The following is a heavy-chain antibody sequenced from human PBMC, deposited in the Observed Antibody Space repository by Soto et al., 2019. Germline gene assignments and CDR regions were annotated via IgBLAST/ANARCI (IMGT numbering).Heavy chain of an antibody. Sequence: QVQLLQSGAEGKKPGASVKVSCKASGYTFTSYGITWVRQAPGQGLEWMGWISAYNGNTTYAQKLQGRVTMTTDTSTSTAYMELRSLRSDDTAVYYCARDPLPGMVYAADYWGQGTLVTVSS. CDR3: ARDPLPGMVYAADY. D-gene: IGHD2-8*01. J-gene: IGHJ4*02. CDR1: GYTFTSYG. V-gene: IGHV1-18*01. CDR2: ISAYNGNT.